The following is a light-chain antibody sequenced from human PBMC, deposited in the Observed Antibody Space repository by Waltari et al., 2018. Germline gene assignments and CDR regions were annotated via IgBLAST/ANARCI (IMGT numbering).Light chain of an antibody. Sequence: QSALTQPASVSGSPGQSSTISCTGTSSDVGSYNLVSCYQQHPGKAPKLMIYEGSTRPSGVSNRFSCSKSGNTASLTISGLQAEDEADYYCGSDAGSITPWVFGGGTKLTVL. V-gene: IGLV2-23*01. CDR3: GSDAGSITPWV. CDR1: SSDVGSYNL. J-gene: IGLJ3*02. CDR2: EGS.